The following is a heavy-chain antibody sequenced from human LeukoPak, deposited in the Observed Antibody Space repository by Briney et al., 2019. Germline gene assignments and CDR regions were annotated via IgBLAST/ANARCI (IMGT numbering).Heavy chain of an antibody. D-gene: IGHD6-19*01. CDR3: AKCSDPAVAGTFWYFDL. J-gene: IGHJ2*01. CDR2: ISGSGGST. CDR1: GFTFSSYA. V-gene: IGHV3-23*01. Sequence: PGGSPRLSCAASGFTFSSYAMSWVRQAPGKGLEWVSAISGSGGSTYYADSVKGRFTISRDNSKNTLYLQMNSLRAEDTAVYYCAKCSDPAVAGTFWYFDLWGRGTLVTVSS.